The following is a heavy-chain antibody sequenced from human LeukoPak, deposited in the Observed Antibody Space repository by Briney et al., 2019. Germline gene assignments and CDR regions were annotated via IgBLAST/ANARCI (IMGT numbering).Heavy chain of an antibody. CDR2: ISGGGGTT. V-gene: IGHV3-48*03. CDR1: GFTFRSYE. J-gene: IGHJ4*02. Sequence: GGSLRLSCAASGFTFRSYEMIWVSQAPGNGLDWLSYISGGGGTTYYADSVKGRFTISRDNAKNSLYLQMNSLGAGDTAVYYCARDHLNLFDYWGQGTLVSVSS. CDR3: ARDHLNLFDY.